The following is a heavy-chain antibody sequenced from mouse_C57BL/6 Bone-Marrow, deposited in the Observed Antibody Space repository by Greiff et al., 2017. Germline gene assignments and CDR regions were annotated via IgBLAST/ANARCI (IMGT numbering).Heavy chain of an antibody. V-gene: IGHV1-64*01. Sequence: QVQLQQSGAELVKPGASVKLSCKASGYTFTSYWMHWVKQRPGQGLEWIGMIHPNSGSTNYNEKFKSKATLTVDNSSSTAYMQLSSLTSEDSAVYYCAVYYDYDGFAYWGQGTLVTVSA. J-gene: IGHJ3*01. CDR1: GYTFTSYW. D-gene: IGHD2-4*01. CDR2: IHPNSGST. CDR3: AVYYDYDGFAY.